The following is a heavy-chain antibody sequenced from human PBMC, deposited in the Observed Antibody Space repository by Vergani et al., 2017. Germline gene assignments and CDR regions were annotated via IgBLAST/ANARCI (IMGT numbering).Heavy chain of an antibody. V-gene: IGHV1-46*03. J-gene: IGHJ4*02. CDR1: GYTFTNYY. CDR3: ARPHGDILPPDPRRLDY. Sequence: QVLLVQSGAEVKKPGASVRVSCKRSGYTFTNYYIHWVRQAPGQGLEWMGIINPSGGSTTYAQQFQGRLTMTRDTSTSTVYMDLSNLRSEDTAVYYCARPHGDILPPDPRRLDYWGQGTLVTVSS. CDR2: INPSGGST.